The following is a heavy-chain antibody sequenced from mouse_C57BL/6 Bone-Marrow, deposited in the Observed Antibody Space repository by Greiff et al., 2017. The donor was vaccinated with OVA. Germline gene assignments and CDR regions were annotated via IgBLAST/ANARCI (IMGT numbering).Heavy chain of an antibody. D-gene: IGHD1-1*01. J-gene: IGHJ4*01. V-gene: IGHV1-69*01. CDR3: ARFLSSLYAMAY. CDR1: GYTFTSYW. CDR2: IDPSDSYT. Sequence: VQLQQSGAELVMPGASVKLSCKASGYTFTSYWMHWVKQRPGQGLEWIGEIDPSDSYTNYNQKFKGKSTLTVDKSSSTAYMQLSSLTSEDSAVYSCARFLSSLYAMAYWGQGTSVTVSS.